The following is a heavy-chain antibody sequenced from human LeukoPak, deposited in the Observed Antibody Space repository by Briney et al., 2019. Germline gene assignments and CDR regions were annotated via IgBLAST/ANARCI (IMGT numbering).Heavy chain of an antibody. Sequence: SETLSLTCTVSGGSISSYYWSWIRQPPGKGLEWIGYIYYSGSTNYNPSLKSRVTISVDTSKNQFSLKLSSVTAADTAVYYCARAGYYYYALDVWGQGTTVTVSS. J-gene: IGHJ6*02. V-gene: IGHV4-59*01. CDR3: ARAGYYYYALDV. CDR1: GGSISSYY. CDR2: IYYSGST.